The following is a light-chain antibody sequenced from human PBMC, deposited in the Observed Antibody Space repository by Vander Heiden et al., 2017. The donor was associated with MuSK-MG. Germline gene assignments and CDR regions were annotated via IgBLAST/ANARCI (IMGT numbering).Light chain of an antibody. CDR1: QGISSY. Sequence: AIRMTPSPSSFSASTGDRVTITCRASQGISSYLAWYQQKPGKAPKLLIYAASTLQSGVPSRFSGSGSGTDFTLTISCLQSEDFATYYCQQYYSYLRTFGQGTKVEIK. J-gene: IGKJ1*01. CDR2: AAS. V-gene: IGKV1-8*01. CDR3: QQYYSYLRT.